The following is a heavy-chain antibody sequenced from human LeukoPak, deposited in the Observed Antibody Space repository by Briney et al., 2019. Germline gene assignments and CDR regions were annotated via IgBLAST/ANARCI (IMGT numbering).Heavy chain of an antibody. CDR1: SGSISSYY. CDR2: IYYSGST. D-gene: IGHD5-24*01. V-gene: IGHV4-59*01. CDR3: ARVRDGYNYGGFDF. J-gene: IGHJ4*02. Sequence: SETLSLTCTVSSGSISSYYWSWIRQPPGKGLEWIGYIYYSGSTNYNPSLKSRVTISVDTSKNQFFLILSSVTAADTAVYYCARVRDGYNYGGFDFWGQGTLVTGSS.